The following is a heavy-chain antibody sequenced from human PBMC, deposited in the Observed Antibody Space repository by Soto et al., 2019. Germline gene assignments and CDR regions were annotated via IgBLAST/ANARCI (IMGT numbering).Heavy chain of an antibody. D-gene: IGHD3-9*01. Sequence: QVQLVQSGAEVKKPGSSVKVSCKASGGTFSSYTISWVRQAPGQGLEWMGRIIPILGIANYAQKFQGRVTITAENSTRTADMELSSLSSEDTAVYYCARCGYFDWLPPRYYFDYWGQGTLVTVSS. CDR3: ARCGYFDWLPPRYYFDY. J-gene: IGHJ4*02. CDR2: IIPILGIA. CDR1: GGTFSSYT. V-gene: IGHV1-69*02.